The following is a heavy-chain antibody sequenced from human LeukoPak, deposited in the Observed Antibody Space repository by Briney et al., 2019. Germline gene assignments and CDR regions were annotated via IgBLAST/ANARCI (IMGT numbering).Heavy chain of an antibody. CDR3: ARFDYYSSGSYDASGAFDI. CDR1: GSSISSYY. Sequence: PSETLSLTCTVSGSSISSYYWSWIRQPPGKGLEWIGHIYDTGSTNYNPSLKSRATISVDTSKNQFSLKLSSVTAADTAVYYCARFDYYSSGSYDASGAFDIWGQGTMVTVSS. CDR2: IYDTGST. V-gene: IGHV4-59*08. J-gene: IGHJ3*02. D-gene: IGHD3-10*01.